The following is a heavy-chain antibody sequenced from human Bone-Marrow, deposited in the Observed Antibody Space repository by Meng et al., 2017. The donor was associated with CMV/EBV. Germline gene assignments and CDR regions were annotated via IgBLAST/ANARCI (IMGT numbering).Heavy chain of an antibody. Sequence: QLTLKAAGPTLLKPTQTPTLTCTFSGFSLSTSGVGVGWIRQPPGKALEWLALIYWDDDKRYSPSLKSRLTITKDTSKNQVVLTMTNMDPVDTATYYCAHTTLIVGENYFDYWGQGTLVTVSS. CDR2: IYWDDDK. D-gene: IGHD3-22*01. CDR3: AHTTLIVGENYFDY. V-gene: IGHV2-5*02. CDR1: GFSLSTSGVG. J-gene: IGHJ4*02.